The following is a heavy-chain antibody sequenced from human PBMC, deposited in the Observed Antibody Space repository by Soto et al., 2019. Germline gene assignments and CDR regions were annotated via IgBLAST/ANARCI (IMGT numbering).Heavy chain of an antibody. CDR2: IGADTGDT. J-gene: IGHJ5*02. CDR1: GYTFSIYG. CDR3: ARDWKGAEGFEP. D-gene: IGHD1-1*01. V-gene: IGHV1-18*01. Sequence: QVQLVQSGAEVKKPGASVKVSCKASGYTFSIYGSSPVRQAPAPGLEWMGWIGADTGDTHYAQNFQGRVTMTTDTATSTAYMELRSVAGDGTSVYFCARDWKGAEGFEPWGQGTRVTVSS.